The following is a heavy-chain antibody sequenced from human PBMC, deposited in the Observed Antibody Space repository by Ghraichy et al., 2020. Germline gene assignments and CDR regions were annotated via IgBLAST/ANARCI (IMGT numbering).Heavy chain of an antibody. J-gene: IGHJ3*02. CDR1: GFSLSTSGMC. V-gene: IGHV2-70*11. CDR3: ARIRYSSGWKGAFDI. CDR2: IDWDDDK. D-gene: IGHD6-19*01. Sequence: SGPTLVKPTQTLTLTCTFSGFSLSTSGMCVSWIRQPPGKALEWLARIDWDDDKYHSTSLKTRLTISKDTSKNQVVLTMTNMNPVDTATYYCARIRYSSGWKGAFDIWGQGTIVTVSS.